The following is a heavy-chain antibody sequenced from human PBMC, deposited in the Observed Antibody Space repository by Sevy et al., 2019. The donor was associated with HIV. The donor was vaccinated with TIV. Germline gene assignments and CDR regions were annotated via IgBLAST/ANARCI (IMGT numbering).Heavy chain of an antibody. D-gene: IGHD6-13*01. CDR1: GYTFTSYD. J-gene: IGHJ4*02. CDR2: MNPNSGNT. V-gene: IGHV1-8*01. Sequence: ASVKVSCKASGYTFTSYDINWVRQATGQGLEWMGWMNPNSGNTGYAQKFQGRVTMTRNTSISTAYMELSSLRSEDTAVYYCVYRRSSSSWTRDYWGQGTLVTVSS. CDR3: VYRRSSSSWTRDY.